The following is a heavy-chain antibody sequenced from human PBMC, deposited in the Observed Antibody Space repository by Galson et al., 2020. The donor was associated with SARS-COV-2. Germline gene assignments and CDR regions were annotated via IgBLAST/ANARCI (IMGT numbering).Heavy chain of an antibody. D-gene: IGHD3-22*01. CDR3: ARAKGEYYDRSGFYTLDYAFNI. CDR2: VIPILGLS. Sequence: SVKVSCKASGGPFDNYTISWVRQAPGQGLEWMGRVIPILGLSNYAQKFQARVTITADKSTNTAYMQMSGLRAEDTAVYYCARAKGEYYDRSGFYTLDYAFNIWGQGTRVTVSS. CDR1: GGPFDNYT. V-gene: IGHV1-69*02. J-gene: IGHJ3*02.